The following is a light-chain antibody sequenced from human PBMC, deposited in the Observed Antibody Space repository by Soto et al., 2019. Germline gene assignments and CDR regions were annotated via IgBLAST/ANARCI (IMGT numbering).Light chain of an antibody. CDR2: DAS. V-gene: IGKV3-20*01. Sequence: EIVMTQSPGTLSLSPGEAATLSCRASQSVSGSYLAWYQQKPGQAPRLVIYDASTRATGIPDRFRGSGSGTDFTLTISRLEPEDFAVYYCYQYYTSPWTFGQGTKVEIK. J-gene: IGKJ1*01. CDR1: QSVSGSY. CDR3: YQYYTSPWT.